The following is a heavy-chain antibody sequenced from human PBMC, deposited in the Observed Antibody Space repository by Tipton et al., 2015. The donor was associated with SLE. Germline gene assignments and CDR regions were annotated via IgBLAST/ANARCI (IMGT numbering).Heavy chain of an antibody. CDR2: IYYSGST. V-gene: IGHV4-39*01. J-gene: IGHJ4*02. D-gene: IGHD5-18*01. CDR3: ARPRYNGATDY. CDR1: GGSISSSNYY. Sequence: TLSLTCIVSGGSISSSNYYWGWIRQPPGKGLEWIGIIYYSGSTYYNPSLKSRITISVDTPKNQFSLKLSSVTAADTAVYYCARPRYNGATDYWGQGTLVTVSS.